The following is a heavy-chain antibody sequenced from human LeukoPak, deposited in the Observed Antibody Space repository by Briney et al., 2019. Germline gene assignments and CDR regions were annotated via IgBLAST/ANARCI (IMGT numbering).Heavy chain of an antibody. J-gene: IGHJ3*02. CDR3: ARGLVVITDDAFDI. D-gene: IGHD3-22*01. CDR1: GFTFSSYS. V-gene: IGHV3-21*01. Sequence: SGGSLRLSCAASGFTFSSYSMNWVRQAPGKGLEWVSSISSSSSYIYYADSVKGRFAISRDNAKNSLYLQMNSLRAEDTAVYYCARGLVVITDDAFDIWGQGTMVTVSS. CDR2: ISSSSSYI.